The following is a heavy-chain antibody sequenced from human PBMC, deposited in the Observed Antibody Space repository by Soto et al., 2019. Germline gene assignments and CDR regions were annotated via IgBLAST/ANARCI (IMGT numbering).Heavy chain of an antibody. CDR2: IFSDNER. CDR3: ARMKVDSYQFYYAMDV. J-gene: IGHJ6*02. Sequence: SGPTLVNPTETLTLTCTVSGFSLTTGKMGVSWIRQPPGKVLEWLAHIFSDNERSYSTSLQGRLTISKDTSGSQVVLSMTNVDPVDTATYYCARMKVDSYQFYYAMDVWGQGTTVTVSS. CDR1: GFSLTTGKMG. D-gene: IGHD3-9*01. V-gene: IGHV2-26*01.